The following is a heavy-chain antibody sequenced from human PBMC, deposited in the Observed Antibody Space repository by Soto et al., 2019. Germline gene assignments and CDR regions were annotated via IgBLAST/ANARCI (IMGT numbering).Heavy chain of an antibody. V-gene: IGHV1-69*13. CDR2: IIPIFGTA. CDR3: ARDSLSSIAARRYWFDP. J-gene: IGHJ5*02. CDR1: GGTFSSYA. Sequence: SVKVSCKASGGTFSSYAISWVRQAPGQGLEWMGGIIPIFGTANYAQKFQGRVTITADESTSTAYMELSSLRSEDTAVYYCARDSLSSIAARRYWFDPWGQGTLVTVSS. D-gene: IGHD6-6*01.